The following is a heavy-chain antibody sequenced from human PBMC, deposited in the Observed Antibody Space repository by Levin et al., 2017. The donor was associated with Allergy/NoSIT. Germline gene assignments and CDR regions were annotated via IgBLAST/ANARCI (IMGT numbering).Heavy chain of an antibody. CDR2: IHYSGST. V-gene: IGHV4-39*01. Sequence: SETLSLTCTVSGGSIRSDTNYWGWIRQPPGKGLEWIANIHYSGSTYYNPSLRSRVTISVDTSKNQFSLKLRSVTAADTAVYYCARSRGPSRVYGMDVWGQGTTVTVSS. J-gene: IGHJ6*02. CDR1: GGSIRSDTNY. CDR3: ARSRGPSRVYGMDV.